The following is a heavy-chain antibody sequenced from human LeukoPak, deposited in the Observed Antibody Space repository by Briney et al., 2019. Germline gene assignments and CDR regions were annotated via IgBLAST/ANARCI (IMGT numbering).Heavy chain of an antibody. J-gene: IGHJ3*02. V-gene: IGHV3-23*01. CDR2: ISGSGGST. Sequence: GASVKVSCKASGGTFSSYAMSWVRQAPGKGLEWVSAISGSGGSTYYADSVKGRFTISRDNSKNTLYLQMNSLRAEDTAVYYCAKYMIVAPQDAFDIWGQGTIVTVSS. D-gene: IGHD3-22*01. CDR1: GGTFSSYA. CDR3: AKYMIVAPQDAFDI.